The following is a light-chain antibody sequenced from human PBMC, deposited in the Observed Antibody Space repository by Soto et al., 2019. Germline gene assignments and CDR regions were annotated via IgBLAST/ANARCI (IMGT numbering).Light chain of an antibody. J-gene: IGLJ1*01. V-gene: IGLV1-44*01. Sequence: QPVLTQPPSASGTPGQRVTISASGSTSNIGSNTVSWYQQLPGTAPKLLIYDNDERPSGVPVRFSGSKSATSASLVISGLQSEDEGDYYCATWDDSRNGYVFGPGTKLTVL. CDR1: TSNIGSNT. CDR3: ATWDDSRNGYV. CDR2: DND.